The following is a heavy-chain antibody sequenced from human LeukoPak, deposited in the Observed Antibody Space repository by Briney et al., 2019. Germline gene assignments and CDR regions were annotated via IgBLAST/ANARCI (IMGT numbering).Heavy chain of an antibody. CDR1: GYAFTDYY. J-gene: IGHJ4*02. CDR3: ARDAVGGISWEDY. D-gene: IGHD6-13*01. V-gene: IGHV1-2*02. CDR2: FKPSNGDT. Sequence: ASVKVSCKASGYAFTDYYMHWVRQAPGQGLEWMGWFKPSNGDTNYAQKFQGRVTMTRDTSISTAYMELSRLRSDDTAVYYCARDAVGGISWEDYWGQGTLVTVSS.